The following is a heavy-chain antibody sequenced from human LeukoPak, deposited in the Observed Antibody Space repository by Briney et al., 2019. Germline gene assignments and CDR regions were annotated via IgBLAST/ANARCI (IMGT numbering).Heavy chain of an antibody. CDR3: AKVGSSGYFSPDRFDY. D-gene: IGHD3-22*01. CDR2: ISWNSGSI. V-gene: IGHV3-9*01. CDR1: GFTFDDYA. Sequence: GRSLRLSCAASGFTFDDYAMHWVRQAPGKGLEWVSGISWNSGSIGYADSVKGRLTISRDNAKNSLYLQMNSLRAEDTALYYCAKVGSSGYFSPDRFDYWGQGTLVTVSS. J-gene: IGHJ4*02.